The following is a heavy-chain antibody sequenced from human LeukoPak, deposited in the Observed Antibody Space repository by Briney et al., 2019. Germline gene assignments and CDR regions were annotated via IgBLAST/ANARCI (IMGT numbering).Heavy chain of an antibody. CDR3: TRDASGTYPLDY. CDR1: GFTFSGYW. V-gene: IGHV3-74*01. CDR2: VTGDGSSA. D-gene: IGHD3-10*01. J-gene: IGHJ4*02. Sequence: PEGSLRLSCAASGFTFSGYWMHWVRHAPGKGLVWVSYVTGDGSSAGYADSVKGRFTISRDNAKNTLYLQMNSLRAEDTAVYYCTRDASGTYPLDYWGQGTLVTVSS.